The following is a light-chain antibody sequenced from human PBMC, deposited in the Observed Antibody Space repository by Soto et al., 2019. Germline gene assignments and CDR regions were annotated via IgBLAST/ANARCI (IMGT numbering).Light chain of an antibody. CDR3: AAWDDSLSGYV. J-gene: IGLJ1*01. CDR1: SSNIGSNT. V-gene: IGLV1-44*01. CDR2: SYN. Sequence: QSVLTQPPSASGTPGQRVTISCSGSSSNIGSNTVNWYQQRPGTAPKLLIYSYNQRPSGVPDRFSDSKSGTSASLAISGLQSEDEADYYCAAWDDSLSGYVFGTGTKLTVL.